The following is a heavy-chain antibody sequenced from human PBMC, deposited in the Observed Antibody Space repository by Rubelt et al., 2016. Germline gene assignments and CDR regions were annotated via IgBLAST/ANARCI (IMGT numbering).Heavy chain of an antibody. Sequence: SGSTNYNPSLKSRVTISVDTSKNQFSLKLSSVTAADTAVYYCARLNVVVPTAMGWFDPWGQGTLVTVSS. V-gene: IGHV4-34*13. J-gene: IGHJ5*02. D-gene: IGHD2-2*01. CDR2: SGST. CDR3: ARLNVVVPTAMGWFDP.